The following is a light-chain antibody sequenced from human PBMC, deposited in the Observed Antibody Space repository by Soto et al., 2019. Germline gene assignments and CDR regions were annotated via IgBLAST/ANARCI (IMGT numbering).Light chain of an antibody. CDR3: QQYNNWPQLT. V-gene: IGKV3-15*01. Sequence: EIVMTQSTATLSVSPGERATLSCRASQSVSSNLAWYQQNPGQAPRLLIYGASTRATGIPARFSGSGSGTEFTLTISSLQSEDFAVYYCQQYNNWPQLTFGGGTKVEIK. CDR2: GAS. J-gene: IGKJ4*01. CDR1: QSVSSN.